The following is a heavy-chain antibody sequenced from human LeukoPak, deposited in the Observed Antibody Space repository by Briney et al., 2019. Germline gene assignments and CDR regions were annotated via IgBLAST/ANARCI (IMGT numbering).Heavy chain of an antibody. CDR3: ARGDYYYYYMDV. Sequence: SETLSLTCTVSGGSISSGGYYWSWIRQHPGKGLERIGYIYYSGSTYYNPSLKSRVTISVDTSKNQFSLKLSSVTAADTAVYYCARGDYYYYYMDVWGKGTTVTVSS. CDR1: GGSISSGGYY. CDR2: IYYSGST. J-gene: IGHJ6*03. V-gene: IGHV4-31*03.